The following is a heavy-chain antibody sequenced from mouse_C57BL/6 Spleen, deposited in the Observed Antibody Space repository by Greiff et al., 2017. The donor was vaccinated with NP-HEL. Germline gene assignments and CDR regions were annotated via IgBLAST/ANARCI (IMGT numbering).Heavy chain of an antibody. CDR2: ISSGSSTI. V-gene: IGHV5-17*01. D-gene: IGHD2-3*01. J-gene: IGHJ4*01. CDR3: ARFDGYYAMDY. CDR1: GFTFSDYG. Sequence: EVKLVESGGGLVKPGGSLKLSCAASGFTFSDYGMHWVRQAPEKGLEWVAYISSGSSTIYYADTVKGRFTISRDNAKNTLFLQMTSLRSEDTAMYYCARFDGYYAMDYWGQGTSVTVSS.